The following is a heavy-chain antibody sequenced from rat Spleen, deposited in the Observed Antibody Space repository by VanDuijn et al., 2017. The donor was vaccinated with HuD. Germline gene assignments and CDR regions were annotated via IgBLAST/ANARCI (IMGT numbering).Heavy chain of an antibody. CDR2: IQNGGST. V-gene: IGHV2-27*01. J-gene: IGHJ2*01. CDR3: VRANRETYAHFDY. Sequence: QVQLKESGPGLVQPSQTLSLTCTVSGFSLTSYHVHWVRQPPGKGLEWMGRIQNGGSTDYNSALKSRLSISRDTSKSQVFLRMNSLQTEDTATYYCVRANRETYAHFDYWGQGVVVLVSS. CDR1: GFSLTSYH. D-gene: IGHD3-8*01.